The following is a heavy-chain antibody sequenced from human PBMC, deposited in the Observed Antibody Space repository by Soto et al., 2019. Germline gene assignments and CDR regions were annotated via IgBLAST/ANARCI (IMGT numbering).Heavy chain of an antibody. CDR1: GITFRSRA. V-gene: IGHV3-23*01. J-gene: IGHJ4*02. CDR2: TTDTDGDR. CDR3: AKDRRLSYIVVATGPPGH. D-gene: IGHD2-21*02. Sequence: GGSLRLSCVASGITFRSRAMSWVRQAPGEGLEWVSTTTDTDGDRKYADSVRGRFTIARDNSKNTVFLQMNSLRGEDTAVYYCAKDRRLSYIVVATGPPGHWGQGTQVTVSS.